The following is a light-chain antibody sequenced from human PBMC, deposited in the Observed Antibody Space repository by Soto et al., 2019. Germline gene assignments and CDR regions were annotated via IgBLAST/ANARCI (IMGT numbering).Light chain of an antibody. J-gene: IGKJ1*01. CDR1: QGIGST. CDR3: QQYGSSGT. Sequence: EILMTQSPATLSMSPGEDATLPCRASQGIGSTLAWYQHKPGQTPRLLIYDTSTRATGVPARFSGSGSGTDFTLTISRLEPEDFAVYYCQQYGSSGTFGQGTEVDI. V-gene: IGKV3-20*01. CDR2: DTS.